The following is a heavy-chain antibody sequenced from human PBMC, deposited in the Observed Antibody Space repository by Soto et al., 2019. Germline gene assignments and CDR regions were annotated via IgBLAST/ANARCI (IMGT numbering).Heavy chain of an antibody. CDR1: GGSISSGDYY. Sequence: SETLSLTCTVSGGSISSGDYYWSWIRQPPGKGLEWIGYIYYSGSTYYNPSLKSRVTISVDTSKNQFSLKLSSVTAADTAVYYCARDRYGDYENWFDPWGQGTLVTVSS. D-gene: IGHD4-17*01. J-gene: IGHJ5*02. V-gene: IGHV4-30-4*01. CDR2: IYYSGST. CDR3: ARDRYGDYENWFDP.